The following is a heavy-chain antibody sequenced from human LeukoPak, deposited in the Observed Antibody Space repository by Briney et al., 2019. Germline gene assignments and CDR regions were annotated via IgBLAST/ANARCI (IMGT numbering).Heavy chain of an antibody. CDR3: AGRGHRYSRD. Sequence: PSETLSLICTVSGDSVSSGYWSWIRHSPGKGLEWIGFIQDSGITYYNPSLKSRLLMSLDISKNQFSLNLRSVTAADTAVYYCAGRGHRYSRDWGQGILVTISS. CDR1: GDSVSSGY. CDR2: IQDSGIT. D-gene: IGHD2-15*01. V-gene: IGHV4-4*09. J-gene: IGHJ1*01.